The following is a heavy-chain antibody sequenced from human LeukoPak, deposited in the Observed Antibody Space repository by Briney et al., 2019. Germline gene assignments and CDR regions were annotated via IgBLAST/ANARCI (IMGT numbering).Heavy chain of an antibody. Sequence: PGRSLRLSCAASGFTFSSFAMHWVRQAPGKGLEWVAVIWHDGSNKYYADSVKGRFTISRDNSKNMLYLQMNSLRAEDTAVYYCARGNVGIGFYWYFDLWGRGTLVTVSS. CDR2: IWHDGSNK. D-gene: IGHD7-27*01. CDR1: GFTFSSFA. V-gene: IGHV3-33*08. J-gene: IGHJ2*01. CDR3: ARGNVGIGFYWYFDL.